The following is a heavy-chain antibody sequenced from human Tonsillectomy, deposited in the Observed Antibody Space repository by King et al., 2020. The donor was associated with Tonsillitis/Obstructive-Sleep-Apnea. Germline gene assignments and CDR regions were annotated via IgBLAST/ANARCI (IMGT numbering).Heavy chain of an antibody. V-gene: IGHV4-59*01. D-gene: IGHD3-3*01. CDR2: IYYSVRT. Sequence: QLQESGPGLVKPSDTLSLTCTVSGGSISSDYWSWIRQPPGKGLEGIGVIYYSVRTNSNPSLKRRVTISVDTSKNQFSLKLSSVTAADTAVYYCASYYDFWSGYPYWGQGTLVTVSS. CDR3: ASYYDFWSGYPY. CDR1: GGSISSDY. J-gene: IGHJ4*02.